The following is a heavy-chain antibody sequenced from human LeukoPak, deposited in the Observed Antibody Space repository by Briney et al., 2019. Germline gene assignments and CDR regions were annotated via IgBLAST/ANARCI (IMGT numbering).Heavy chain of an antibody. CDR3: ARVHSGYQYYFDY. D-gene: IGHD5-12*01. CDR2: MYYSGST. V-gene: IGHV4-30-4*01. CDR1: GGSSISTDYY. J-gene: IGHJ4*02. Sequence: SETLSLTCTVSGGSSISTDYYWSWIRQPPGKGLEWIGYMYYSGSTYHNPSLKSRVIISVDTSKNQFSLKLSSVTAADTAVYSCARVHSGYQYYFDYWGQGTLVTVSS.